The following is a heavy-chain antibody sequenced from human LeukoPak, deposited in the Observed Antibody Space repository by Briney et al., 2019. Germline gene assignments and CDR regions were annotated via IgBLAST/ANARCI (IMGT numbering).Heavy chain of an antibody. J-gene: IGHJ3*02. CDR3: AKDSDYYDSPYAFDI. V-gene: IGHV3-23*01. CDR2: ISGSGGST. D-gene: IGHD3-22*01. CDR1: GFTFGSYA. Sequence: GGSLRLSCEASGFTFGSYAMSWVRQAPGKGLEWVSAISGSGGSTYYADSVKGRFTISRDNSKNTLYLQMNSLRAEGTAVYYCAKDSDYYDSPYAFDIWGQGTMVTVSS.